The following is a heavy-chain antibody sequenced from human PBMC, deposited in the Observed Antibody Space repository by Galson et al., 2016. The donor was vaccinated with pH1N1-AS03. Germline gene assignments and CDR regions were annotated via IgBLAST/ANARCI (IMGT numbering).Heavy chain of an antibody. CDR3: AGDRTVVAASIIYYYGMDV. J-gene: IGHJ6*02. Sequence: SLRLSCAVSGFTFGSHWMSWVRQAPGKGLEWVANINKDGNEKYYVDSVKGRFAISRDNAKNSLYLQMNSLRAEDTAVFYCAGDRTVVAASIIYYYGMDVWGQGTTVTVSS. CDR2: INKDGNEK. D-gene: IGHD2-2*01. CDR1: GFTFGSHW. V-gene: IGHV3-7*03.